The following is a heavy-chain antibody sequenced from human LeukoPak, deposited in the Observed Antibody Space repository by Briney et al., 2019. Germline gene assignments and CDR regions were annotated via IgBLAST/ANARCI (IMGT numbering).Heavy chain of an antibody. CDR3: ASPKPDY. CDR2: ITSDGTTS. CDR1: GFTFSSWY. Sequence: GGALRLSCAASGFTFSSWYMYWVRQRPGKGLEWLCRITSDGTTSYYADSVRGRFTISRDNAKNTLYLQMNSLTDEDTAVYYCASPKPDYWGQGTLVTVSS. J-gene: IGHJ4*02. V-gene: IGHV3-74*01.